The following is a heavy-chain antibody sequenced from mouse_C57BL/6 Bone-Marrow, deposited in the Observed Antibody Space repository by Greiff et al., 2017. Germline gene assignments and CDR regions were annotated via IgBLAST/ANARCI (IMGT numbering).Heavy chain of an antibody. CDR3: ARPLSYYSNYECYAMDY. CDR1: GYAFSSSW. V-gene: IGHV1-82*01. D-gene: IGHD2-5*01. J-gene: IGHJ4*01. CDR2: IYPGDGDT. Sequence: QVQLQQSGPELVKPGASVKISCKASGYAFSSSWMNWVKQRPGKGLEWIGRIYPGDGDTNYNGKFKGKATLTADKSSSTAYMQLSSLTSEDSAVYFCARPLSYYSNYECYAMDYWGQGTSVTVSS.